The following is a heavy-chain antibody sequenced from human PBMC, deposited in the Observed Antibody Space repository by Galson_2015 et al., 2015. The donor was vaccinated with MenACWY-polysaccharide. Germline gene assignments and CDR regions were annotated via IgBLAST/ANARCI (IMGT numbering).Heavy chain of an antibody. CDR2: ISGSSSTI. J-gene: IGHJ5*02. Sequence: SLRLSCAASGFTFGNYAMSWVRQAPGKGLEWVSYISGSSSTIYYADSVKGRFTISRDNAKNSLSLQVNSLRDDDTAVYHCARGGSAVSNRNWFDPWGQGTLVTVSS. CDR3: ARGGSAVSNRNWFDP. V-gene: IGHV3-48*02. D-gene: IGHD3-16*01. CDR1: GFTFGNYA.